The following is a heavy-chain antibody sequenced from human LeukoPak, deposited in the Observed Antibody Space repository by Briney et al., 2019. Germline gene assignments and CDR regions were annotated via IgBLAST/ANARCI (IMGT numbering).Heavy chain of an antibody. CDR2: ITGSEGYT. V-gene: IGHV3-23*01. CDR3: AKDHERWAFDI. D-gene: IGHD5-24*01. CDR1: GITFTTYG. Sequence: GGSLRLSCPASGITFTTYGMSWVRQPPGRGRGWVSVITGSEGYTYYADSVKCRFTISRDNSKNTLYLQMNSLRAEDTAVYYCAKDHERWAFDIWGQGTMVTVSS. J-gene: IGHJ3*02.